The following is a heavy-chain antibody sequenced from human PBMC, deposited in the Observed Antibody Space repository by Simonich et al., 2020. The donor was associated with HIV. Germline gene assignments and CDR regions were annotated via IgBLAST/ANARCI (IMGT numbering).Heavy chain of an antibody. CDR1: GFTFDDYA. CDR2: INRNGSST. D-gene: IGHD6-6*01. J-gene: IGHJ3*02. CDR3: ARSGGSSSDAFDI. Sequence: EVQLVESGGGLVQPGRSLRLSCAASGFTFDDYAMHWVRQAPGKGLEWVPGINRNGSSTSDADSVKGRFTSSRDNAKNTLYLQMNSLRAEDTAVYYCARSGGSSSDAFDIWGQGTMVTVSS. V-gene: IGHV3-9*01.